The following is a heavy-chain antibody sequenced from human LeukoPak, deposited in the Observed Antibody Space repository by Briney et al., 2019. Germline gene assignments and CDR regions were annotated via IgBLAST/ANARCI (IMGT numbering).Heavy chain of an antibody. V-gene: IGHV3-48*04. CDR3: ARVFDL. CDR1: GFTFSSFT. CDR2: ISSSSGTI. Sequence: GGSLRLSCIASGFTFSSFTMNWVRQAPGKGLEWVSYISSSSGTIYYTDSVKGRFTISRDNAKNSLYLQMDSLRAEDTAVYYCARVFDLWGQGTLVTVSS. J-gene: IGHJ4*02.